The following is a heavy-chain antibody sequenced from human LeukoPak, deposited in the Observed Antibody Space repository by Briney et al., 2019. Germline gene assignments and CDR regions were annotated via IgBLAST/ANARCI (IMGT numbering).Heavy chain of an antibody. CDR3: AKDAYYYDSSGYYSDAFDI. J-gene: IGHJ3*02. V-gene: IGHV3-23*01. CDR2: ISGSGGST. Sequence: GGSLRLSCAASGFTFSSYAMSRVRQAPGKGLEWVSAISGSGGSTYYADSVKGRFTISRDNSKNTLYLQMNGLRAEDTAVYYCAKDAYYYDSSGYYSDAFDIWGQGTMATVSS. D-gene: IGHD3-22*01. CDR1: GFTFSSYA.